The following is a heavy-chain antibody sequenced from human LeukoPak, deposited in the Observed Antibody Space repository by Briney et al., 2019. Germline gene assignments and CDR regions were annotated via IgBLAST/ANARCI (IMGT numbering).Heavy chain of an antibody. J-gene: IGHJ5*02. CDR3: ARPGTGAADDNWFDP. V-gene: IGHV4-39*01. D-gene: IGHD1-14*01. Sequence: SETLSLTCTVSGGSISSSSYYWGWIRQPPGKGLEWIGSIYYSGSTYYNPSLKSRVTISVDTSKNQFSLKLSSVTAADTAVYYCARPGTGAADDNWFDPWGQGTLVTVSS. CDR1: GGSISSSSYY. CDR2: IYYSGST.